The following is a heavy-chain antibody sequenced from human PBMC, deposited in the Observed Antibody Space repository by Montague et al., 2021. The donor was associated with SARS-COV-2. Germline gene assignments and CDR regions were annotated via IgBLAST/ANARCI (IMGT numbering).Heavy chain of an antibody. CDR2: IDWDXDK. J-gene: IGHJ4*02. D-gene: IGHD3-9*01. CDR3: ARIRDYDILTGSYSGFDY. CDR1: GFSLSTSGMC. Sequence: PALVKPTQTLTLTCTFSGFSLSTSGMCVSWIRQPPGKALEWLALIDWDXDKYYSTSLKTRLTISKDTSKNQVVLTMTNMDPVDTATYYCARIRDYDILTGSYSGFDYRGQGTLVTVSS. V-gene: IGHV2-70*01.